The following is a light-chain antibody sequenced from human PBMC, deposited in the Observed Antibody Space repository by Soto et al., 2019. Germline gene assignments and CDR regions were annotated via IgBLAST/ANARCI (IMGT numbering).Light chain of an antibody. Sequence: EIVLTQSPGTLSLSPGERATLSCRASQSVSSNYLAWYQQKPGQAPRLLIYGASNRATGIPDRFSGSGFGTDFTLTIRRLEPGDFAVFYCQQYGDPPITFGQGTRLEIK. CDR2: GAS. V-gene: IGKV3-20*01. J-gene: IGKJ5*01. CDR1: QSVSSNY. CDR3: QQYGDPPIT.